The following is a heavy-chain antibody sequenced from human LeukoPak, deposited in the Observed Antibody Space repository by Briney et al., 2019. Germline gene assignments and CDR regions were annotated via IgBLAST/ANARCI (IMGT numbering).Heavy chain of an antibody. Sequence: GESLRISCKGSGYSFTSYWIGWVRQMPGKGLEWMGIIYPGDSDTRYSPSFQGQVTISADKSISTAYLQWSSLKASDTAMYYCARHNAVVEGFLFGDYYYYYMDVWGKGTTVTVSS. CDR1: GYSFTSYW. CDR2: IYPGDSDT. J-gene: IGHJ6*03. CDR3: ARHNAVVEGFLFGDYYYYYMDV. V-gene: IGHV5-51*01. D-gene: IGHD2-15*01.